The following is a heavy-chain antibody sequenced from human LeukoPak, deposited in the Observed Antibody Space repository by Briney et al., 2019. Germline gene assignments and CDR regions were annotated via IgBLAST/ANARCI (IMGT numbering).Heavy chain of an antibody. V-gene: IGHV3-30*18. Sequence: PGESLRLSCAASGFTFSTYGMHWVRQAPGKGLEWEAVISYDGGNKYYADSVKGRFTISRDDSKNTLYLQMNGLRAEDTAVYYCAKDRGSGYLDYWGQGTLVTVSS. D-gene: IGHD6-19*01. J-gene: IGHJ4*02. CDR1: GFTFSTYG. CDR3: AKDRGSGYLDY. CDR2: ISYDGGNK.